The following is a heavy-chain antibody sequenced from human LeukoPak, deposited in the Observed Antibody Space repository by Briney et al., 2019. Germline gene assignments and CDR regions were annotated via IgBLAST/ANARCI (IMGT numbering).Heavy chain of an antibody. CDR2: INPSGGST. D-gene: IGHD3-16*01. CDR1: GYTFTSYG. J-gene: IGHJ6*02. V-gene: IGHV1-46*01. Sequence: VSVKASCKASGYTFTSYGISWVRQAPGQGLEWMGIINPSGGSTSYAQKFQGRVTMTRDTSTSTVYMELSSLRSEDTAVYYCAREGGIRVYYYYGMDVWGQGTTVTVSS. CDR3: AREGGIRVYYYYGMDV.